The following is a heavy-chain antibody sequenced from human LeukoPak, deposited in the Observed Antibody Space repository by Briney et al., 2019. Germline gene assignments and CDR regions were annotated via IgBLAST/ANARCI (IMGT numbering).Heavy chain of an antibody. J-gene: IGHJ3*02. CDR2: IYYSGST. CDR3: ARRGDYDAFDI. D-gene: IGHD4-11*01. CDR1: GGSISSYY. Sequence: SETLSLTCTVSGGSISSYYWTWIRQPPGKALEWIGFIYYSGSTHYNPSLKSRVTIPVDTSKNHFSLRLSSVTAADTAVYYCARRGDYDAFDIWGQGTLVTVSS. V-gene: IGHV4-59*08.